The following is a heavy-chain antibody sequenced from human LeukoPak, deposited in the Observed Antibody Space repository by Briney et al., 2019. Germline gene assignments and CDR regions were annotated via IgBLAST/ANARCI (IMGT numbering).Heavy chain of an antibody. CDR2: ITWNGDKT. V-gene: IGHV3-20*04. J-gene: IGHJ5*02. Sequence: GRSLRLSCTASGVKFDDYDMSWVRHVPGKRLEWVSGITWNGDKTGYADSVRGRFAISRDNTKKSLYLQMSRLRAEDTALYYCARDPFCSSSTGCYFEDWFDPWGPGTLVTVSS. CDR3: ARDPFCSSSTGCYFEDWFDP. D-gene: IGHD2-2*01. CDR1: GVKFDDYD.